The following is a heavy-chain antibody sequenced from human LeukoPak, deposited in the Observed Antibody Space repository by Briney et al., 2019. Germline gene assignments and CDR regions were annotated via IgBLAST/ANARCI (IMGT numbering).Heavy chain of an antibody. D-gene: IGHD6-13*01. Sequence: SETLSLTCAVYGGSFSGYYWSWIRQPPGKGLEWIGEINHSGSTNYNPSLKSRVTISVDTSKNQFSLKLSSVTAADTAVYYCARGRQQLVHYSDYWGQGTLVTVSS. V-gene: IGHV4-34*01. CDR1: GGSFSGYY. J-gene: IGHJ4*02. CDR2: INHSGST. CDR3: ARGRQQLVHYSDY.